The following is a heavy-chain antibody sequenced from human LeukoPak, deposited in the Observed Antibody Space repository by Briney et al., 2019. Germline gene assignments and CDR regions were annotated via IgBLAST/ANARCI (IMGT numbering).Heavy chain of an antibody. J-gene: IGHJ4*02. CDR2: ISGSGGST. V-gene: IGHV3-23*01. Sequence: GGSLRLSCAASGFTFSNSAMTWVRQAPGKGLEWVSAISGSGGSTYYADSVKGRFTISRDNSKNTLYLQMNSLRAEDTAVYYCARVDPYYYDSSGYYSYYFDYWGQGTLVTVSS. CDR3: ARVDPYYYDSSGYYSYYFDY. D-gene: IGHD3-22*01. CDR1: GFTFSNSA.